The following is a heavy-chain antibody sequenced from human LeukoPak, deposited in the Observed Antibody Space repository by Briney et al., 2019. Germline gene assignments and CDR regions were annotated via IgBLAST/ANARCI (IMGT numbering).Heavy chain of an antibody. Sequence: SETLSLTCTVSGGSISSTSYYWGWIRQPPGKGLEWIGSIYYSGSTYYNPSLKSRVAMSVDTSKNQFSLKVTSVTAADTAVFYCARRVGRGYSYGPNYFFDYWGQGTLVTVPS. CDR1: GGSISSTSYY. D-gene: IGHD5-18*01. CDR2: IYYSGST. J-gene: IGHJ4*02. CDR3: ARRVGRGYSYGPNYFFDY. V-gene: IGHV4-39*01.